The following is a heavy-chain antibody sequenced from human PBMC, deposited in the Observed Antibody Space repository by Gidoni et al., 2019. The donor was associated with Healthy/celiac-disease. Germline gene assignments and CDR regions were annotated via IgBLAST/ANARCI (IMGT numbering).Heavy chain of an antibody. D-gene: IGHD4-17*01. CDR2: IYYSGST. CDR1: VGSISSGDYY. J-gene: IGHJ4*02. CDR3: ARERGDYGDLIDY. Sequence: QVQLQESGPGLVKPSQTLSLTCTVSVGSISSGDYYWSWIRQPPGKGLEWIGYIYYSGSTYYNPSLKSRVTISVDTSKNQFSRKLSSVTAADTAVYYWARERGDYGDLIDYWGQGTLVTVSS. V-gene: IGHV4-30-4*01.